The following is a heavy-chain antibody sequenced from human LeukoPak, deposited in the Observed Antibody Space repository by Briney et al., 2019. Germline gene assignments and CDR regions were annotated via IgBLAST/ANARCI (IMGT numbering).Heavy chain of an antibody. CDR1: GYTLTELS. D-gene: IGHD3-22*01. J-gene: IGHJ4*02. CDR2: FDPGDGET. CDR3: AAYYYDSSGYQTTNDY. Sequence: ASVKVSCKVSGYTLTELSMHWVRQAPGKGLEWMGGFDPGDGETIYAQKFQGRVTMTEDTSTDTAYMELSSLRSEDTAVYYCAAYYYDSSGYQTTNDYWGQGTLVTVSS. V-gene: IGHV1-24*01.